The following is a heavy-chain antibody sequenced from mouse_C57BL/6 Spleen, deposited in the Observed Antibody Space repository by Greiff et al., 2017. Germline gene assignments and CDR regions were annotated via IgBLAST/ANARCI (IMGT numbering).Heavy chain of an antibody. Sequence: VQLQESGAELVRPGTSVKVSCKASGYAFTNYLIEWVKQRPGQGLEWIGVINPGSGGTNYNEKFKGKATLTADKSSSTAYMQLSSLTSEDSAVYFCARGGSGYALDYWGQGTTLTVSS. D-gene: IGHD3-2*02. CDR3: ARGGSGYALDY. CDR2: INPGSGGT. V-gene: IGHV1-54*01. J-gene: IGHJ2*01. CDR1: GYAFTNYL.